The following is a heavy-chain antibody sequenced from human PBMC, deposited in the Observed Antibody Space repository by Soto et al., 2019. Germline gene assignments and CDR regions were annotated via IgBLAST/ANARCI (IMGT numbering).Heavy chain of an antibody. Sequence: EVQLLESGGGLVQPGGSLRLSCAASGFTFSSYAMSWVRQAPGKGLEWVSAISGSGGSTYYADSVKGRLTISRDNSKNTLYLQMNSLRAEDTAVYYCAKLVWGAAVAGWGAFDYWGQGTLVTVSS. V-gene: IGHV3-23*01. J-gene: IGHJ4*02. CDR2: ISGSGGST. D-gene: IGHD6-19*01. CDR1: GFTFSSYA. CDR3: AKLVWGAAVAGWGAFDY.